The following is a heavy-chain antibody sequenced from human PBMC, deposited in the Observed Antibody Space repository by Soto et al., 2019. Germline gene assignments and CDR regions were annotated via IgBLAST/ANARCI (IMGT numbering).Heavy chain of an antibody. CDR3: TREAYCGGDCHYDAFDI. CDR1: GFTLSSYW. V-gene: IGHV3-74*01. CDR2: VNSDGSGT. D-gene: IGHD2-21*02. J-gene: IGHJ3*02. Sequence: EVQLVESGGGLVQPGGSLRLSCAASGFTLSSYWMHWVRQAPGKGLVWVSRVNSDGSGTRYADSVKGRFTISRDNAKNTLYLQMNSPRAEDTAVYYCTREAYCGGDCHYDAFDIWGQGTMVTVSS.